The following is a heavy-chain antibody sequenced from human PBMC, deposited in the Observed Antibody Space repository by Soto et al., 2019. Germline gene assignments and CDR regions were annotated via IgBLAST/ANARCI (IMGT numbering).Heavy chain of an antibody. Sequence: PSQTLSLTCAISGDSVSSNSAAWNWIRQSPSRGLEWLGRTYYRSKWYNDYAVSVKSRITINPVTSKNQFSLQLNSVTPEDTAVYYCARDKWITGTKYYGMDVWGQGTTVTVSS. CDR3: ARDKWITGTKYYGMDV. CDR1: GDSVSSNSAA. CDR2: TYYRSKWYN. J-gene: IGHJ6*02. V-gene: IGHV6-1*01. D-gene: IGHD1-7*01.